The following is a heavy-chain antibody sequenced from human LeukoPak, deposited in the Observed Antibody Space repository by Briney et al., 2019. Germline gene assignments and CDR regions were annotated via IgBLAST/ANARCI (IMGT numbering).Heavy chain of an antibody. J-gene: IGHJ4*02. V-gene: IGHV4-34*01. CDR1: GGSFSGHY. D-gene: IGHD3-16*01. Sequence: SETLSLTCGVYGGSFSGHYWSWIRQPPGKGLEWIGQIHHTGGAKYNPSLRSRVTISMDTSKNQFSLKVNSVTAADTAVYYCARHGGYYFDYWGQGTLVTVSS. CDR2: IHHTGGA. CDR3: ARHGGYYFDY.